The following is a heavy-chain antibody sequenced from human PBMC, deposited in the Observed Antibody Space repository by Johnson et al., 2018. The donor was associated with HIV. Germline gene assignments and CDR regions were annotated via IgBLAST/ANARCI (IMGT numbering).Heavy chain of an antibody. V-gene: IGHV3-30*04. CDR3: ARDGGSSASWGAFDI. CDR1: GFTFSTYS. D-gene: IGHD6-6*01. CDR2: IWYDGSNK. Sequence: QVQLVESGGGVVQPGRSLRLSCAASGFTFSTYSMHWVRQAPGKGLEWVAVIWYDGSNKYYADSVKGRFTISRDNSKNTLYLQMNSLSAEDTAVYYCARDGGSSASWGAFDIWGQGTMVTVSS. J-gene: IGHJ3*02.